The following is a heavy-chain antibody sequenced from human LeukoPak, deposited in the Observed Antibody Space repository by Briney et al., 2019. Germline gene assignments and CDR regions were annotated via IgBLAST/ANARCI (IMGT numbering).Heavy chain of an antibody. CDR1: GGSISSGDYY. D-gene: IGHD6-19*01. CDR3: AREYDSGWYDY. J-gene: IGHJ4*02. CDR2: TYYSGST. V-gene: IGHV4-30-4*01. Sequence: SETLSLTCTVSGGSISSGDYYWSWIRQPPGKGLEWIGYTYYSGSTYYNPSLKSRATMSVNTSKNQFSLKLSSMTAVDTAVYYCAREYDSGWYDYWGQGILVTVSS.